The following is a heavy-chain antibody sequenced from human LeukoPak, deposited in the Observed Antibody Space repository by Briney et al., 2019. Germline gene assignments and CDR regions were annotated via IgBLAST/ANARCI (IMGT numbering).Heavy chain of an antibody. J-gene: IGHJ3*02. Sequence: ASVKVSCKASGYTFTSYDINWVRQANGQGLEWMGWMNPISGYTGNAQKFQGRVTMTRDTSISTAYMELSSLTSEDTAVYYCARGNRLYTSSWSSLAFDIWGQGTMVTVSS. D-gene: IGHD6-13*01. V-gene: IGHV1-8*01. CDR2: MNPISGYT. CDR3: ARGNRLYTSSWSSLAFDI. CDR1: GYTFTSYD.